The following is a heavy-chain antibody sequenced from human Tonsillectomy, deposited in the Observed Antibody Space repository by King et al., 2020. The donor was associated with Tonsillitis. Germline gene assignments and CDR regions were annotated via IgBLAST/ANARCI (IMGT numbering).Heavy chain of an antibody. CDR2: IHVTENT. CDR1: GNSISSYY. D-gene: IGHD1-26*01. J-gene: IGHJ4*02. V-gene: IGHV4-4*07. Sequence: VQLQESGPGLVKPSETLSLTCSVSGNSISSYYWSWIRQPAGKGLDWIGRIHVTENTNYNPSLTSRVTMSVDTSKNQFSLNLSSVTAADTAVYYCARDYSAMYYDYWGQGILVTVSS. CDR3: ARDYSAMYYDY.